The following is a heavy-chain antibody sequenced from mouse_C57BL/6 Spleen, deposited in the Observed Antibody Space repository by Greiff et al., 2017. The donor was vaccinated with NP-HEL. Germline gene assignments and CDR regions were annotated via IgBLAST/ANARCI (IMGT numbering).Heavy chain of an antibody. J-gene: IGHJ4*01. CDR3: ARWSITTVVATRAMDY. D-gene: IGHD1-1*01. Sequence: VQLQQSGPELVKPGASVKMSCKASGYTFTDYNMHWVKQSHGKSLEWIGYINPNNGGTSYNQKFKGKATLTVNKSSSTAYMELRSLTSEDSAVYYCARWSITTVVATRAMDYWGQGTSVTVSS. V-gene: IGHV1-22*01. CDR1: GYTFTDYN. CDR2: INPNNGGT.